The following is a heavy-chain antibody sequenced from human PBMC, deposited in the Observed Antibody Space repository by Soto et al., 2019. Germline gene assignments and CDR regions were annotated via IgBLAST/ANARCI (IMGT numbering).Heavy chain of an antibody. J-gene: IGHJ4*02. D-gene: IGHD6-13*01. CDR1: GFTFRNYA. CDR2: ITGRGGGT. Sequence: EVQLLESGGGLVQPGGSLRLSCAASGFTFRNYAMTWVRQAPGKGLEWVSVITGRGGGTYFVDSVKGRFTISRDNSKNTVYLQMNSLRAEDTAVYYCAKRPLTAAGFDYWGQGTLVTVSS. V-gene: IGHV3-23*01. CDR3: AKRPLTAAGFDY.